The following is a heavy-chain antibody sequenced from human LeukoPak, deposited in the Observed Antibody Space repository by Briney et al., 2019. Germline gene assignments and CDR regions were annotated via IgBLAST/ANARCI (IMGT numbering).Heavy chain of an antibody. J-gene: IGHJ4*02. CDR3: TTEAYSSGYPAFDY. D-gene: IGHD3-22*01. Sequence: PGGSLRLSCAASGFTFSNAWMSWVRQAPGKGLEWVGRIKSKTDGGTTDYAAPVKGRFTISRDDSKNTLYLQMNSLKTEDTAVYYCTTEAYSSGYPAFDYWGQGTLVTVSS. CDR1: GFTFSNAW. CDR2: IKSKTDGGTT. V-gene: IGHV3-15*01.